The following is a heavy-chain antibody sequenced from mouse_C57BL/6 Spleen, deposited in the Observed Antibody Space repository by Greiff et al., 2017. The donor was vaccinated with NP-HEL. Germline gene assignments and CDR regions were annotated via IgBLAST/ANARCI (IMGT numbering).Heavy chain of an antibody. CDR3: ARGDDYDRWFAY. Sequence: QVQLQQPGAELVKPGASVKMSCKASGYTFTSYWITWVKQRPGQGLEWIGDIYPGSGSTNYNEKFKSKATLTVDTSSSTAYMQLSSLTSEDSAVYYCARGDDYDRWFAYWGQGTLVTVSA. CDR1: GYTFTSYW. J-gene: IGHJ3*01. D-gene: IGHD2-4*01. CDR2: IYPGSGST. V-gene: IGHV1-55*01.